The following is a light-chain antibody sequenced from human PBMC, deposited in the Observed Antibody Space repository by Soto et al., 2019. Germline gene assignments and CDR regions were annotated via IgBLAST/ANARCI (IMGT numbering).Light chain of an antibody. CDR3: QRANNFPST. CDR2: AAS. J-gene: IGKJ3*01. Sequence: DIQMTQSPSSVTASVGDGVTITCRASQNIYNWLGWYQQRLGQAPKSLIYAASSLQSGVPSRFNGSGSGTEFTLTIPSPQPEHSAFYHCQRANNFPSTIGPGT. V-gene: IGKV1-12*02. CDR1: QNIYNW.